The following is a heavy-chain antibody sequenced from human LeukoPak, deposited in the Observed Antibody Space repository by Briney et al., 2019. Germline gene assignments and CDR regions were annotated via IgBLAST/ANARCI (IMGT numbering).Heavy chain of an antibody. V-gene: IGHV3-74*01. Sequence: PGGSLRLSCTASGFTFTSYWMQWVRQAPGEGLVWVSCINNDGSSTNYADSVKGRFTISRDNAKNSLYLQMNSLRAEDTAVYYCARDWGAGSGYNPFDYWGQGTLVTVSS. CDR3: ARDWGAGSGYNPFDY. CDR1: GFTFTSYW. D-gene: IGHD3-22*01. CDR2: INNDGSST. J-gene: IGHJ4*02.